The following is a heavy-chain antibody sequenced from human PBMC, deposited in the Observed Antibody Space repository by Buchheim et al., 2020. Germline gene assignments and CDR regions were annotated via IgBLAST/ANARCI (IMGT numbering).Heavy chain of an antibody. CDR1: GGSITSNNW. CDR2: IYHSGST. J-gene: IGHJ4*02. D-gene: IGHD1-26*01. Sequence: QVQLQESGPGLVKPSGTLSLTCAVSGGSITSNNWWSWVRQPPGKGLEWIGEIYHSGSTNYNPSLKSRVTVSIDKSQSQFSLRLSSVTAADTAVYYCARTTRVVGLPNFDYWGQGTL. CDR3: ARTTRVVGLPNFDY. V-gene: IGHV4-4*02.